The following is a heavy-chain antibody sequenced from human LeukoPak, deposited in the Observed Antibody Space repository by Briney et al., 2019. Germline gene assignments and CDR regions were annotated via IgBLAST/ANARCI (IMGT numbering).Heavy chain of an antibody. J-gene: IGHJ4*02. CDR1: GGTFSSYA. Sequence: SVKVSCKASGGTFSSYAISWVRQAPGQGLEWMGGIIPIFGTANYAQKFQGRVTITTDESTSTAYMELSSVRSEDTAVYYCARGSGTTTSLFDYWGQGTLVTVSS. V-gene: IGHV1-69*05. CDR3: ARGSGTTTSLFDY. D-gene: IGHD1-1*01. CDR2: IIPIFGTA.